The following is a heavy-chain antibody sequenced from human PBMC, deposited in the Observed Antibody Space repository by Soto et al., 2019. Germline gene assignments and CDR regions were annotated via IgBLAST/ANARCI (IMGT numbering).Heavy chain of an antibody. V-gene: IGHV1-69*12. Sequence: QVQLVQSGAEVKKPGSSVKVSCKASGGTFSSYAINWVRQAPGQGLEWMGGIIPIFGTADYAQKFQGRVTITADESTTTAYMELSSLRSEDTAVYYCARGITGTVSYYYGMDVWGQGITVTVSS. CDR2: IIPIFGTA. D-gene: IGHD1-20*01. CDR1: GGTFSSYA. CDR3: ARGITGTVSYYYGMDV. J-gene: IGHJ6*02.